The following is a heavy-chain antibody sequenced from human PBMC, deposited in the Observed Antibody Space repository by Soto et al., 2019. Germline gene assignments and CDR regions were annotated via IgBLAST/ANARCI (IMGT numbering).Heavy chain of an antibody. D-gene: IGHD4-17*01. V-gene: IGHV3-7*03. CDR1: GFTFSRFW. J-gene: IGHJ4*02. CDR2: IQQDGSEK. CDR3: ARVRYGGYSYYFDY. Sequence: EVQLVESGGGLVQPGGSLRLSCAVSGFTFSRFWMGWVRQAPGRGLEWVANIQQDGSEKYYVDSVKGRFTMSKDNVKNSQYLQMNSLGAEDTAVYYCARVRYGGYSYYFDYWGQGALVTVSS.